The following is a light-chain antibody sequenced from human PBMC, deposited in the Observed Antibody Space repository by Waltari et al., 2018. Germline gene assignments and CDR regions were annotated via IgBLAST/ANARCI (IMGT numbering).Light chain of an antibody. CDR3: QQGYNTPFT. Sequence: DIQMTQSPSSLSASVGDKVTITCRASQGISSWLAWYQQKPGKAPKLLISAASSLQSGFPSRFSGSGSGTDYTLTISSLQAEDFATYYCQQGYNTPFTFGPGTKLDIK. CDR2: AAS. J-gene: IGKJ3*01. CDR1: QGISSW. V-gene: IGKV1-12*01.